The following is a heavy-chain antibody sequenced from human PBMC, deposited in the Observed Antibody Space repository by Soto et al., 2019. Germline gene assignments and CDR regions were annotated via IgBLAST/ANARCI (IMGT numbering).Heavy chain of an antibody. J-gene: IGHJ4*02. CDR2: IYYSGST. V-gene: IGHV4-59*01. CDR3: ARSPPYCSSSSCYGPDHFDY. Sequence: SETLSLTCTVSGGSISSYYWSWIRQPPGKGLEWIGYIYYSGSTNYNPSLKSRVTISVDTSKNQFSLKLSSVTAADTAVYYCARSPPYCSSSSCYGPDHFDYWGQGTLVTVSS. CDR1: GGSISSYY. D-gene: IGHD2-2*01.